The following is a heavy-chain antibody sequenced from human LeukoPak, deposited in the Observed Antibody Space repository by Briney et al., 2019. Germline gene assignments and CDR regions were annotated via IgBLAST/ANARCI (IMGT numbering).Heavy chain of an antibody. V-gene: IGHV3-23*01. CDR1: GITLSNYG. J-gene: IGHJ4*02. Sequence: GGSLGLSCAVSGITLSNYGMTWVRQATGKGLEWVAGISDTGGRTNYADSVKGRFTISRDNAKNSLYLQMNSLRAEDTAVYYCAATYDSSSMDYWGQGTLVTVSS. D-gene: IGHD6-19*01. CDR3: AATYDSSSMDY. CDR2: ISDTGGRT.